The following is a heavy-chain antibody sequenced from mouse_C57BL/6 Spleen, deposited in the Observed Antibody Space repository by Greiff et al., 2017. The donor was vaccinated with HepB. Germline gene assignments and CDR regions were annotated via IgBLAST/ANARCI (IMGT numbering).Heavy chain of an antibody. Sequence: EVMLVESGGGLVKPGGSLKLSCAASGFTFSSYAMSWVRQTPEKRLEWVATISDGGSYTYYPDNVKGRFTISRDNAKNNLYLQMSHLKSEDTAMYYCARDRYGNYVFDYWGQGTTLTVSS. CDR2: ISDGGSYT. J-gene: IGHJ2*01. D-gene: IGHD2-10*02. V-gene: IGHV5-4*03. CDR1: GFTFSSYA. CDR3: ARDRYGNYVFDY.